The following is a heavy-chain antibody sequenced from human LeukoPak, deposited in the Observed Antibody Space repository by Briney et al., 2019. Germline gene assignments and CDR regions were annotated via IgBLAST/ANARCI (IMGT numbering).Heavy chain of an antibody. Sequence: PGGSLRLSCAASGFTFSSYAMSWVRQAPGKGLEWVSAISGSGGSTYYADSVKGRFTISRDNSKNTLYLQMNSLRAEDTAVYYCAKGVNVVVPAAYWLRIDYWGQGTLVTVSS. V-gene: IGHV3-23*01. CDR2: ISGSGGST. D-gene: IGHD2-2*01. CDR1: GFTFSSYA. CDR3: AKGVNVVVPAAYWLRIDY. J-gene: IGHJ4*02.